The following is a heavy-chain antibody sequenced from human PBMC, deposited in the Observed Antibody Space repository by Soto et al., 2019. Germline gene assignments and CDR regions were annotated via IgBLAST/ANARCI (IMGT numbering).Heavy chain of an antibody. CDR3: AAELGFGKLSVV. J-gene: IGHJ6*02. CDR1: GDTFTNCV. V-gene: IGHV1-69*01. Sequence: QVQVVQSGVEVRRPGSSVKVSCKASGDTFTNCVISWVRQAPGQGLEWMGGIIPLFGTTDFAQRFQGRLTITTDESTTTAYMELSRLRSEDTATYYCAAELGFGKLSVVWGQGTTVIVSS. CDR2: IIPLFGTT. D-gene: IGHD3-10*01.